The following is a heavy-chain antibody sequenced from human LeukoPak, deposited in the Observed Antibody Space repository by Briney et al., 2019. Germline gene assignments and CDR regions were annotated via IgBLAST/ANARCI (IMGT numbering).Heavy chain of an antibody. V-gene: IGHV4-34*01. D-gene: IGHD6-19*01. J-gene: IGHJ4*02. CDR1: GGSFSGYY. Sequence: SETLSLTCAVYGGSFSGYYWSWIRQPPGKGLEWIGEINHSGSTNYNPSLKSRVTISVDTSKNQFSLKLSSVTAADMAVYYCARGSGWHDYWGQGTLVTVSS. CDR2: INHSGST. CDR3: ARGSGWHDY.